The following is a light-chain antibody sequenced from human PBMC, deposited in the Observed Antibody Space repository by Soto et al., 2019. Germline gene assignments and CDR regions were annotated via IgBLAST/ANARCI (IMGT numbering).Light chain of an antibody. CDR1: QRVSSN. Sequence: EVVLTQSPGTLSLSPVERATLSCRASQRVSSNLAWYQQKPGQAPRLLIYDASNRATGIPARFSGSGSETDFTLTISSLEPEDFAVYYCQHRMNWPITFGQGTRLEIK. J-gene: IGKJ5*01. V-gene: IGKV3-11*01. CDR3: QHRMNWPIT. CDR2: DAS.